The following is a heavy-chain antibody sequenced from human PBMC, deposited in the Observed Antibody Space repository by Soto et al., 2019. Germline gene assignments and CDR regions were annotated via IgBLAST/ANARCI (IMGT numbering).Heavy chain of an antibody. V-gene: IGHV3-30*18. D-gene: IGHD3-16*01. J-gene: IGHJ4*02. CDR3: AKGPAGGDTHRSADY. Sequence: GSLRLSCAASGFTFSNYGMHWVRQAPGKGLEWVAVIRNDGSNEYYADSVKGRFTISRDNPKHTLYLQMNSLRAEDTAVYYCAKGPAGGDTHRSADYWGQGALVTVSS. CDR1: GFTFSNYG. CDR2: IRNDGSNE.